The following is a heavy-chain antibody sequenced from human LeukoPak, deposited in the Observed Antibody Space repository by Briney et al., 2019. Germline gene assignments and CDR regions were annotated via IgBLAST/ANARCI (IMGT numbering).Heavy chain of an antibody. CDR2: IIPIFGTA. D-gene: IGHD3-3*01. CDR1: GGTFSSYA. CDR3: ARDLTYDFWSGYPS. J-gene: IGHJ4*02. V-gene: IGHV1-69*05. Sequence: ASVKVSCKASGGTFSSYAISWVRQAPGQGLEWMGGIIPIFGTANYAQKFQGRVTITTDESTCTAYMELSSLRSEDTAVYYCARDLTYDFWSGYPSWGQGTLVTVSS.